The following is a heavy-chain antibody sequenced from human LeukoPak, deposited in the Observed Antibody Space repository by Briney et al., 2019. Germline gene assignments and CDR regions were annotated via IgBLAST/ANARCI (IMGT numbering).Heavy chain of an antibody. CDR3: AKDGNLRYFDWFYGMDV. CDR1: GFTFSSYA. Sequence: TGGSLRLSCAASGFTFSSYAMSWVRQAPGKGLEWVSAISGSGGSTYYADSVKGRFTISRDNSKNTLYLQMNSLRAEDTAVYYCAKDGNLRYFDWFYGMDVWGQGTTVTVSS. V-gene: IGHV3-23*01. D-gene: IGHD3-9*01. CDR2: ISGSGGST. J-gene: IGHJ6*02.